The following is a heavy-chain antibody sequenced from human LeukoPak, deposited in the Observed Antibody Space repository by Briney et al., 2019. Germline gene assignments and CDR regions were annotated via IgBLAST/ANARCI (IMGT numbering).Heavy chain of an antibody. V-gene: IGHV4-34*01. CDR2: IYHSGST. J-gene: IGHJ4*02. D-gene: IGHD3-22*01. CDR3: ATHLYYYDSSGQNRGFDY. CDR1: SGSFSGYY. Sequence: SETLSLTCAVYSGSFSGYYWSWIRQPPGKGLEWIGSIYHSGSTYYNPSLKSRVTISVDTSKNQFSLKLSSVTAADTAVYYCATHLYYYDSSGQNRGFDYWGQGTLVTVSS.